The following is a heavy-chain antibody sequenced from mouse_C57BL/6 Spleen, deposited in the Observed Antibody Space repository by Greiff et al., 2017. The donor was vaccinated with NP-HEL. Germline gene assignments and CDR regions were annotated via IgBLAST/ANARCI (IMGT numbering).Heavy chain of an antibody. CDR1: GFSLTSYA. V-gene: IGHV2-9-1*01. J-gene: IGHJ2*01. Sequence: VKLVESGPGLVAPSQSLSITCTVSGFSLTSYAISWVRQPPGKGLEWLGVIWTGGGTNYNSALKSRLSISKDNSKSQVFLKMNSLQTDDTARYYCARNSYYGSSHYFDYWGQGTTLTVSS. D-gene: IGHD1-1*01. CDR2: IWTGGGT. CDR3: ARNSYYGSSHYFDY.